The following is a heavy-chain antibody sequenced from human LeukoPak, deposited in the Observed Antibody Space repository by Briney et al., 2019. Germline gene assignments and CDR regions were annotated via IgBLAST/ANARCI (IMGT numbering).Heavy chain of an antibody. CDR2: IYTRGST. CDR1: GGSISSGSYY. D-gene: IGHD2-21*02. Sequence: SQTLSLTCTVSGGSISSGSYYWSWIRQPAGKGLEWIGRIYTRGSTNYNPSLKSRVTISVDTSKNQFSLKLSSVTAADTAVYYCARDRWESYCGGDCYSDAADAFDIWGQGTMVTVSS. J-gene: IGHJ3*02. CDR3: ARDRWESYCGGDCYSDAADAFDI. V-gene: IGHV4-61*02.